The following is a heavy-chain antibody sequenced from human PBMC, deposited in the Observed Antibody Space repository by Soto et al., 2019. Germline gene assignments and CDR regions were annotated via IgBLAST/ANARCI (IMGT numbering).Heavy chain of an antibody. CDR2: IVPIVDTS. Sequence: QVQLVQSGAAVRQPASSVKVSCKTSGGTFSSYAISWVRQAPGQGLEWMGGIVPIVDTSTYAQKFQGRVTITADESTSTVYMERSSLRSDDTAVYXXXXXXXXXXXXDNWGQGTLVTVSS. CDR3: XXXXXXXXXXDN. V-gene: IGHV1-69*13. J-gene: IGHJ4*02. CDR1: GGTFSSYA.